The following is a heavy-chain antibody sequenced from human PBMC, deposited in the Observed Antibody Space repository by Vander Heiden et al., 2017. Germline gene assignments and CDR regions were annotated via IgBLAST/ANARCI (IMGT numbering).Heavy chain of an antibody. J-gene: IGHJ5*02. Sequence: EVQLLESGGGLVQPGGSLRLPCAASGFPFSSYAMSWVRQAPGEGLEWVSAISGSGGNTYYGDSVKGRFTISRNNSKNTLYLQMNSLRAEDTAVYYCANTLRYLDWLRLESWGQGTLVTVSS. D-gene: IGHD3-9*01. CDR1: GFPFSSYA. V-gene: IGHV3-23*01. CDR2: ISGSGGNT. CDR3: ANTLRYLDWLRLES.